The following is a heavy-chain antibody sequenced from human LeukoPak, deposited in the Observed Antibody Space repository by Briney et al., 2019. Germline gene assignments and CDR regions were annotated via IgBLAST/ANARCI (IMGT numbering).Heavy chain of an antibody. V-gene: IGHV3-15*01. CDR3: TTRRQDGC. CDR2: IKSKIDGGTI. CDR1: GFTFSDAW. D-gene: IGHD6-25*01. Sequence: GGSLRLSCIASGFTFSDAWMSWVRQAPGKGLEWVGRIKSKIDGGTIDYGAPVKGRFTISRDDSRNTLYLQMNSLKTEDTAVYYCTTRRQDGCWGQGTLVTVS. J-gene: IGHJ4*02.